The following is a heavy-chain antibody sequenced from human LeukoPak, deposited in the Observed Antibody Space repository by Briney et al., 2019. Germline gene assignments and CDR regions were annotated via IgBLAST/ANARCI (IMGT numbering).Heavy chain of an antibody. CDR3: ARDHLRGDFDY. D-gene: IGHD3-10*01. CDR1: GYTLTELS. J-gene: IGHJ4*02. V-gene: IGHV1-24*01. Sequence: ASVKVSCKVSGYTLTELSMHWVRQAPGKGLEWMGGFDPEDGETIYAQKFQGRVTITRDTSASTAYMELSSLRSEDTAVYYCARDHLRGDFDYWGQGTLVTVSS. CDR2: FDPEDGET.